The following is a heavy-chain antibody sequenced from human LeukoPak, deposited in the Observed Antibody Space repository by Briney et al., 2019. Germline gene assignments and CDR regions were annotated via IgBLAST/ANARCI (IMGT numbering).Heavy chain of an antibody. V-gene: IGHV3-23*01. CDR1: GFTFSSYA. J-gene: IGHJ4*02. D-gene: IGHD6-19*01. Sequence: DPGGSLRLSCAASGFTFSSYAMSWVRQAPGKGLEWVSAISGSGGSTYYADSVKGRFTISRDNSKKTLYLQMNSLRAEDTAVYYCARAGYGGWRVLFDYWGQGTLVTVSS. CDR3: ARAGYGGWRVLFDY. CDR2: ISGSGGST.